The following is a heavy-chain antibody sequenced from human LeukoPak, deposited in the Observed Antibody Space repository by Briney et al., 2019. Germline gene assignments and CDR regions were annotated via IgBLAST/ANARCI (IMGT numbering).Heavy chain of an antibody. CDR3: ARDFSAGTTYYYGMDV. J-gene: IGHJ6*02. V-gene: IGHV1-69*13. Sequence: SVKVSCKASGGTFSSYAISWVRQAPGQGLEWMGGIIPIFGTANYAQKFQGGVTITADESTSTAYMELSSLRSEDTAVYYCARDFSAGTTYYYGMDVWGQGTTVTVSS. D-gene: IGHD1-7*01. CDR2: IIPIFGTA. CDR1: GGTFSSYA.